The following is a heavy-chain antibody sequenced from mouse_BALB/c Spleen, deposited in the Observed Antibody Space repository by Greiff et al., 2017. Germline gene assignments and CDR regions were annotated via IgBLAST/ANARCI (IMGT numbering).Heavy chain of an antibody. Sequence: QVQLQQPGAELVRPGASVKLSCKASGYTFTSYWINWVKQRPGQGLEWIGNIYPSDSYTNYNQKFKDKATLTVDKSSSTAYMQLSSPTSEDSAVYYCTREGVRRHAMDYWGQGTSVTVSS. J-gene: IGHJ4*01. D-gene: IGHD2-14*01. CDR1: GYTFTSYW. CDR2: IYPSDSYT. CDR3: TREGVRRHAMDY. V-gene: IGHV1-69*02.